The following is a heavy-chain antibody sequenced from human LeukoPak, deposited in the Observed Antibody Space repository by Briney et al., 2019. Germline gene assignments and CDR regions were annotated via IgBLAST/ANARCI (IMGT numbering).Heavy chain of an antibody. CDR2: INGDASNT. V-gene: IGHV3-74*03. J-gene: IGHJ5*02. Sequence: GGSLRLSCAASGLTFNSYWMHWVRQVAGKGLVWVARINGDASNTTYADSVKGRFTISRDDAKNTLYLQMNSLRVDDTAVYYCARAMPHDNWFDPWGQGSLVTVSS. CDR3: ARAMPHDNWFDP. D-gene: IGHD2-2*01. CDR1: GLTFNSYW.